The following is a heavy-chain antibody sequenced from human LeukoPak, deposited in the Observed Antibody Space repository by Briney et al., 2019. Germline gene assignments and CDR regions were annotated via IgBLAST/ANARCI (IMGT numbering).Heavy chain of an antibody. D-gene: IGHD2-8*01. J-gene: IGHJ5*02. Sequence: GGSLRLSCAASGFTFKTYAMNWVRQVPGKGPEWVSSMSGSGSSTDYADSVKGRFTISRDNSKNTLYLQMNSLRAEDTAVYYCARETSYAALDPWGQGTLVTDSS. CDR1: GFTFKTYA. V-gene: IGHV3-23*01. CDR2: MSGSGSST. CDR3: ARETSYAALDP.